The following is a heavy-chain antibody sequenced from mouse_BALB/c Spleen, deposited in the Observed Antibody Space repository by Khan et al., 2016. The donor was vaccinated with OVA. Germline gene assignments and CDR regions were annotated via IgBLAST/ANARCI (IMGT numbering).Heavy chain of an antibody. J-gene: IGHJ3*01. V-gene: IGHV1-4*01. CDR1: GYTFTSYT. CDR3: VREGAYHRNDGGFAY. CDR2: INPSNGYT. D-gene: IGHD2-14*01. Sequence: QVQLKQSGAELARPGASVKMSCKASGYTFTSYTIHWIKERPGQGLEWIGNINPSNGYTNHNQKFKDKATLTTDKSSTTAYLQLSSLPSDDSAVYNCVREGAYHRNDGGFAYWGQGTLVTVSA.